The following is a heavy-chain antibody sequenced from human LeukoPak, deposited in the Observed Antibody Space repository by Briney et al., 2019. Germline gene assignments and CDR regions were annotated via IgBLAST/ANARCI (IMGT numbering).Heavy chain of an antibody. CDR1: GFTFSTYA. V-gene: IGHV3-23*01. D-gene: IGHD6-13*01. Sequence: GGSLRLSCAASGFTFSTYAMSWVRQAPGKRLEWVSAISGSAGSTYYAGSVKGRFTISRDTSKNTLYLQMNSLGAEDTAVYYCAKGGSDSWYGAFDIWGQGTMVTVSS. J-gene: IGHJ3*02. CDR3: AKGGSDSWYGAFDI. CDR2: ISGSAGST.